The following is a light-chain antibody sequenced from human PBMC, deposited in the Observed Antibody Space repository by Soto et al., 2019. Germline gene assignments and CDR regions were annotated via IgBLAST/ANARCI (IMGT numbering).Light chain of an antibody. Sequence: QAVVTQEPSFSVSLGGTVTLTCALSSGSVSPTHFPSWYQQTPGQPPRTLIYSTNIRSSGVPDRLSGSILGNKAALTITGAQADDESTYYCVLSLSGGVWLFGGGTKLTVL. CDR1: SGSVSPTHF. J-gene: IGLJ3*02. V-gene: IGLV8-61*01. CDR3: VLSLSGGVWL. CDR2: STN.